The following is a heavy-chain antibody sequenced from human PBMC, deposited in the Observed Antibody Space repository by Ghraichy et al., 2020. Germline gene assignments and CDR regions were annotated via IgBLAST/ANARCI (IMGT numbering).Heavy chain of an antibody. Sequence: GGSLRLSCAASGFTFSNYGFLWVRQAPGKGLEWVATIWTGGDNTYYGDPVKGRFTISRDNSEGTLYLQMNSLRVEDTAIYYCARGGVASGIRGIDIWGKGTMVTVSS. CDR1: GFTFSNYG. CDR2: IWTGGDNT. J-gene: IGHJ3*02. V-gene: IGHV3-33*01. CDR3: ARGGVASGIRGIDI. D-gene: IGHD1-14*01.